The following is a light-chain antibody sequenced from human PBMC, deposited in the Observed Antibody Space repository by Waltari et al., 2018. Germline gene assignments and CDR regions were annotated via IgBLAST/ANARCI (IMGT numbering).Light chain of an antibody. CDR1: SSDVGNYKR. Sequence: QSALTQPASVSGSPGQSITISCTGTSSDVGNYKRVSWYQQHPGKAPKLMIYAFSKRPSGVPDRFSGSKSGDMASLTISGLQPEDEAEYFCSSYAGSSKGVFGGGTKVTVL. J-gene: IGLJ2*01. V-gene: IGLV2-23*02. CDR2: AFS. CDR3: SSYAGSSKGV.